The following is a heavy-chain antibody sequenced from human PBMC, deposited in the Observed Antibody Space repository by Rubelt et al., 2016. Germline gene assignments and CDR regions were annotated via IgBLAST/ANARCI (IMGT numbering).Heavy chain of an antibody. J-gene: IGHJ4*02. D-gene: IGHD6-13*01. CDR2: ISGDGGST. CDR3: AGEAAGEDLDY. Sequence: EVQLVESGGGVVQPGGSLRLSCAASGFTFDDYAMHWVRQAPGTGLEWVSLISGDGGSTYYADSVKGRITIARDNSKNTLDLQKNSLTSEDTAVYYGAGEAAGEDLDYGGQGTLVTVSS. CDR1: GFTFDDYA. V-gene: IGHV3-43*02.